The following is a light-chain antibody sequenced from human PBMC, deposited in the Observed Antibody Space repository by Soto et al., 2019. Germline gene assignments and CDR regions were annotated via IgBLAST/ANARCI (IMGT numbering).Light chain of an antibody. CDR3: QQSYTLSPLT. J-gene: IGKJ4*01. V-gene: IGKV1-39*01. CDR2: AAS. CDR1: QSISNY. Sequence: DIQMTQSPSSLSASVGDRVIITRRTSQSISNYLNWYQHKPGKAPKVLISAASNLQSGVPSRFSGSGSGTVFTLTISSLQPEDFATYFCQQSYTLSPLTFGGGTKVDIK.